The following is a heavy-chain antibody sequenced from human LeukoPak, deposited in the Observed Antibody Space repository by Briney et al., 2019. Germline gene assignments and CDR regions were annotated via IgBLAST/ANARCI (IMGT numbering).Heavy chain of an antibody. V-gene: IGHV4-59*08. D-gene: IGHD5-18*01. CDR2: VYYGGST. Sequence: SETLSLSCTVSGGSISSYYWSWIRQPPGKGLEWIGYVYYGGSTTCNPSLESRVTISLDTAKNQFPLMLTSVTAADTAVYYCARNGGAYSYETWGQGTLVAVAS. CDR1: GGSISSYY. J-gene: IGHJ4*02. CDR3: ARNGGAYSYET.